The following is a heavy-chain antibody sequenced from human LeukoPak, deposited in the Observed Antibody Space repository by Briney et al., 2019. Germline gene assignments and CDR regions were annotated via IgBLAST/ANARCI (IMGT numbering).Heavy chain of an antibody. Sequence: ASVKVSCKASGYTFTSYYMHWVRQAPGQGLEWKGWISAYNGNTNYAQKLQGRVTMTTDTSTSTAYMELRSLRSDDTAVYYCARDNSVGDIAWWFDPWGQGTLVTVSS. CDR1: GYTFTSYY. CDR3: ARDNSVGDIAWWFDP. D-gene: IGHD3-16*02. CDR2: ISAYNGNT. J-gene: IGHJ5*02. V-gene: IGHV1-18*04.